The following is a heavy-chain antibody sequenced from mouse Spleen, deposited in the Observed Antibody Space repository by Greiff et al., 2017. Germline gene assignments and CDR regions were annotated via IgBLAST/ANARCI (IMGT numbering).Heavy chain of an antibody. Sequence: VQLKESGPELVKPGASVKIPCKASGYTFTDYNMDWVKQSHGKSLEWIGDINPNNGGTIYNQKFKGKATLTVDKSSSTAYMELRSLTSEDTAVYYCARWGVYYGYDGYYFDYWGQGTTLTVSS. CDR1: GYTFTDYN. J-gene: IGHJ2*01. CDR2: INPNNGGT. V-gene: IGHV1-18*01. D-gene: IGHD2-2*01. CDR3: ARWGVYYGYDGYYFDY.